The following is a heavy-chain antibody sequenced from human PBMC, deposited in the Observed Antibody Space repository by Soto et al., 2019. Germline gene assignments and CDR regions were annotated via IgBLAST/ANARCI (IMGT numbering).Heavy chain of an antibody. CDR1: GGSVSSGSYY. D-gene: IGHD2-2*01. CDR3: ARYCSSTSCLFDY. CDR2: IYSSGST. Sequence: SETLSLTCTVSGGSVSSGSYYWSWIRQPPGKGLEWIGYIYSSGSTNYNPSLKSRVTISVDTSKNQFSLKLSSVTAADTAVYYCARYCSSTSCLFDYWVQGTLVTVSS. J-gene: IGHJ4*02. V-gene: IGHV4-61*01.